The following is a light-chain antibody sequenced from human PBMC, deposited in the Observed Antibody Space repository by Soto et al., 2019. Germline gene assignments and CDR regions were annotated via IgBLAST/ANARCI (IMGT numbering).Light chain of an antibody. CDR1: QGISSG. CDR3: QQRSSPPIT. V-gene: IGKV1-9*01. J-gene: IGKJ5*01. CDR2: TAS. Sequence: DIQLTQSPCFLSASVGDRITITCRASQGISSGLAWYQQKPGKAPKLLIHTASTLQSGVPSRFSGSGSGTEFTLAISRLQPEDLAAYYCQQRSSPPITFGQGTRLEIK.